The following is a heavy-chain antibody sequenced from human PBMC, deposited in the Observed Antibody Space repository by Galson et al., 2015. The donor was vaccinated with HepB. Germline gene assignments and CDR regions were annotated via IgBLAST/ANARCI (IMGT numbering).Heavy chain of an antibody. D-gene: IGHD3-3*01. V-gene: IGHV7-4-1*02. J-gene: IGHJ4*02. CDR2: INTNTGNP. Sequence: SVKVCCKASGYTFTSYAMNWVRQAPGQGLEWMGWINTNTGNPTYAQGFTGRFVFSLDTSVSTAYLQISSLKAEDTAVYYCAREGYDFWSGYYTGIFSYWGQGTLVTVSS. CDR3: AREGYDFWSGYYTGIFSY. CDR1: GYTFTSYA.